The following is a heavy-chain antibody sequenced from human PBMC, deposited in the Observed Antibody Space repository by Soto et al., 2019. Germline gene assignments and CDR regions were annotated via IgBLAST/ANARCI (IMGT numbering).Heavy chain of an antibody. CDR3: ARGLGYWAVLNYFDS. CDR2: INHSGIT. CDR1: GGSFGGYY. Sequence: SETLSLTCAVYGGSFGGYYWSWIRQPPGRGLEWIGEINHSGITKDNPSLKSRVTISVDTSKNQVSLKLSSVTAADAAVYYCARGLGYWAVLNYFDSWGLGTLVTVSS. D-gene: IGHD2-8*01. J-gene: IGHJ4*02. V-gene: IGHV4-34*01.